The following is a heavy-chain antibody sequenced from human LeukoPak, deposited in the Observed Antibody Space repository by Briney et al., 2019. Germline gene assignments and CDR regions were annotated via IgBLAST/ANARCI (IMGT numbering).Heavy chain of an antibody. CDR3: ARPRPFDI. CDR2: IYPGDSDT. Sequence: GESLQISCGASGYSFTNYWIGWVRQMPGKGLEWMGIIYPGDSDTRYSPSFQGQVTISADKSINTAYLQWSSLKASDTAMYYCARPRPFDIWGQGTMVTVSS. D-gene: IGHD1-1*01. V-gene: IGHV5-51*01. CDR1: GYSFTNYW. J-gene: IGHJ3*02.